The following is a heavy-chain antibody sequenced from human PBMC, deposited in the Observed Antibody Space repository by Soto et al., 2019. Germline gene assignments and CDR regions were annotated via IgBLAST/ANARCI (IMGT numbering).Heavy chain of an antibody. J-gene: IGHJ3*02. CDR3: ARDFVVVVAAAEGCYFFNI. Sequence: GGSLRLSCAASGFTFSSYGMHWVRQAPGKGLEWVAVISYDGSNKYYADSVKGRFTISRDNSKNTLYLQMNSLRAEDTAVYYWARDFVVVVAAAEGCYFFNIWGKGKRVTFPS. CDR1: GFTFSSYG. CDR2: ISYDGSNK. D-gene: IGHD2-15*01. V-gene: IGHV3-30*03.